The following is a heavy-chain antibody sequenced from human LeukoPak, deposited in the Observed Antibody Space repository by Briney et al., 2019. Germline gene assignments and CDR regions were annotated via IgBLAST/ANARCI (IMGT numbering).Heavy chain of an antibody. CDR2: IYYSVST. CDR3: ARGDSSGSEDY. J-gene: IGHJ4*02. V-gene: IGHV4-31*03. Sequence: SETLSLTCHVSGGSISSRSYYWSWLRQHPGKGLEWIGYIYYSVSTYYNPSLKSRVTITLDTSKNQLTLKLSSVTAADTAVYYFARGDSSGSEDYWGQGTLVTVSS. CDR1: GGSISSRSYY. D-gene: IGHD3-22*01.